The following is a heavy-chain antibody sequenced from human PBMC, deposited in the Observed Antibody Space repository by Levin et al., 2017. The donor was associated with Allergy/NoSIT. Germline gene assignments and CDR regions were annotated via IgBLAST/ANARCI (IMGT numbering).Heavy chain of an antibody. CDR1: GFTFSSYA. J-gene: IGHJ4*02. V-gene: IGHV3-23*01. CDR3: AKDEARYGSGSYSYFDY. Sequence: GGSLRLSCAASGFTFSSYAMSWVRQAPGKGLEWVSAINGGGGSTYYADSVKGRFTISGDNSKNTLYLQMNSLRAEDTAVYYCAKDEARYGSGSYSYFDYWGQGTLVTVSS. D-gene: IGHD3-10*01. CDR2: INGGGGST.